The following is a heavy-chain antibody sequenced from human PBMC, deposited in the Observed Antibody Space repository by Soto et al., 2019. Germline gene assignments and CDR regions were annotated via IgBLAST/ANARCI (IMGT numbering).Heavy chain of an antibody. V-gene: IGHV2-5*02. D-gene: IGHD2-15*01. J-gene: IGHJ5*01. CDR3: AHRPRGYSYYSGS. CDR2: MYWDEDK. Sequence: QITLKESGPTLVKPTQTLTLTCTFSGFSISTRGVAVGWFRQPPGKALEWLALMYWDEDKWYSPSLKSRRTITDDPSKTPVVLTMTNMHPVDTATYSCAHRPRGYSYYSGSWCPGTLFTVSS. CDR1: GFSISTRGVA.